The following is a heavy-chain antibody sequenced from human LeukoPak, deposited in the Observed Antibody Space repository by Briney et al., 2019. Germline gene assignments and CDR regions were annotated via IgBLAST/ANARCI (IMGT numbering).Heavy chain of an antibody. Sequence: SETLSLTCAVSGGSISSSNWWSWVRQPPGKGLEWIGKIYHSGSTNYNPSLKIRVTISVDKSKNQFSLKLSSVTAADTAVYYCARDMKHGAARYLDYWGQGTLVTVSS. CDR3: ARDMKHGAARYLDY. CDR2: IYHSGST. D-gene: IGHD6-25*01. J-gene: IGHJ4*02. CDR1: GGSISSSNW. V-gene: IGHV4-4*02.